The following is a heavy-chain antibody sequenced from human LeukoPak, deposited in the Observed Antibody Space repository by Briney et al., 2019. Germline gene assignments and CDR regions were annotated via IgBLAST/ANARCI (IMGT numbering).Heavy chain of an antibody. CDR3: ASGRLRAFDY. CDR1: GFTFSSYS. V-gene: IGHV3-21*01. CDR2: ISSSSSYI. J-gene: IGHJ4*02. Sequence: GGSLRLSCAASGFTFSSYSMDWVRQAPGKGLEWVSSISSSSSYIYYADSVKGRFTISRDNAKNSLYLQMNSLRAEDTAVYYCASGRLRAFDYWGQGTLVTVSS. D-gene: IGHD1-1*01.